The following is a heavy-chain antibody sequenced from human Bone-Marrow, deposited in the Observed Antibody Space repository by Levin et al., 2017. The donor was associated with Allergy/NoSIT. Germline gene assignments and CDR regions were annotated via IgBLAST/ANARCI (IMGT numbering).Heavy chain of an antibody. CDR3: ARGKAIVLMVYAKNWFDP. CDR1: GGSFSGYY. V-gene: IGHV4-34*01. CDR2: INHSGST. Sequence: ESLKISCAVYGGSFSGYYWSWIRQPPGKGLEWIGEINHSGSTNYNPSLKSRVTISVDTSKNQFSLKLSSVTAADTAVYYCARGKAIVLMVYAKNWFDPWGQGTLVTVSS. J-gene: IGHJ5*02. D-gene: IGHD2-8*01.